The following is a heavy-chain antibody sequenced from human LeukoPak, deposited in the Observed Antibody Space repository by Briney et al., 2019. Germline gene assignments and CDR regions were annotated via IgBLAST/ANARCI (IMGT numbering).Heavy chain of an antibody. D-gene: IGHD6-19*01. V-gene: IGHV3-48*04. CDR1: GFTFSTYT. CDR2: ISSSSDTI. CDR3: ARVEDSSGWDAFDI. J-gene: IGHJ3*02. Sequence: PGGSLRLSCAASGFTFSTYTMNWVRQAPGKGLEWVSYISSSSDTIYYAASVKGRFTISRDNAKNSLYLQMNSLRAEDTAVYYCARVEDSSGWDAFDIWGQGTMVTVSS.